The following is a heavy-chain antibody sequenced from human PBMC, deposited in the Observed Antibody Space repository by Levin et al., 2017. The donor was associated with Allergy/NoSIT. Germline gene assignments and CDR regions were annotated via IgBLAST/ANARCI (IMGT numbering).Heavy chain of an antibody. CDR1: GGSMSNY. Sequence: PSETLSLTCTVSGGSMSNYWSWIRQPPGKGLEWIGYIYYSGSTNYNPSLKSRVTMSVDTSRNQFSLKLSSVTSADTAVYYCARDRSIIAASGTHYYYGMDGWGQGTTVTVSS. D-gene: IGHD6-13*01. CDR2: IYYSGST. CDR3: ARDRSIIAASGTHYYYGMDG. J-gene: IGHJ6*02. V-gene: IGHV4-59*01.